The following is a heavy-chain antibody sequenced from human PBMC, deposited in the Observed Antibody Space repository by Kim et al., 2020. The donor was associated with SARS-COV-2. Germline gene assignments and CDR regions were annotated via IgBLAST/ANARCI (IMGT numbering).Heavy chain of an antibody. CDR2: ISYDGSNK. CDR3: VAHYDILTGYYRDDAFDI. V-gene: IGHV3-30-3*01. Sequence: GGSLRLSCAASGFTFSSYAMHWVRQAPGKGLEWVAVISYDGSNKYYADSVKGRFTISRDNSKNTLYLQMNSLRAEDTAVYYCVAHYDILTGYYRDDAFDIWGQGTMVTVSS. CDR1: GFTFSSYA. J-gene: IGHJ3*02. D-gene: IGHD3-9*01.